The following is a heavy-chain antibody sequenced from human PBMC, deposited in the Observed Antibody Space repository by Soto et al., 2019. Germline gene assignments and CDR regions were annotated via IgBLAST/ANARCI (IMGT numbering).Heavy chain of an antibody. J-gene: IGHJ6*03. D-gene: IGHD2-15*01. CDR3: ANPRSILGYCSGGSCLMDV. Sequence: GGSLRLSCAASGFTFSSYAMSWVRQAPGKGLEWVSAISCSGGSTYYADSVKGRFTISRDNSKNTLYLQMNSLRAEDTAVYYCANPRSILGYCSGGSCLMDVWGKGTTVTVSS. CDR1: GFTFSSYA. CDR2: ISCSGGST. V-gene: IGHV3-23*01.